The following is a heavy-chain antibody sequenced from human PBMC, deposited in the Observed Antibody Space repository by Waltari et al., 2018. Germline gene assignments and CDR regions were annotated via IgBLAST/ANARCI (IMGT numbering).Heavy chain of an antibody. CDR2: IKSKTDGGPT. D-gene: IGHD3-3*01. J-gene: IGHJ3*02. CDR1: GFTFSNAW. CDR3: TTAWFVPTDFWSGYSPGDAFAI. Sequence: EVQLVESGGGVVKPGGSLRLSCAASGFTFSNAWMSGVRQAPGRGLEWVGRIKSKTDGGPTDYAAPVKGKLTIRRDDSKTTLYLQMNSLKTEETAVYYCTTAWFVPTDFWSGYSPGDAFAIWGQGTMVTVSS. V-gene: IGHV3-15*01.